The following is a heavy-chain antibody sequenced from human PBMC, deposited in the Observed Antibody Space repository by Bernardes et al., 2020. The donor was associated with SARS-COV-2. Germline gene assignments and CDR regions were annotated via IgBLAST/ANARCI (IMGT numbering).Heavy chain of an antibody. D-gene: IGHD2-21*01. CDR2: IYSTGSS. V-gene: IGHV4-39*01. CDR3: AGSSCGIDCYIGGLRSWDYGMDV. Sequence: SEPLSLTCSEPGGSISRTNYCWGWIHQTPGKGLEWIGSIYSTGSSYYNPSLQSRVRASVDTSKNQFSLRLSFVTAADTAVYYCAGSSCGIDCYIGGLRSWDYGMDVWGQGTTVTVSS. J-gene: IGHJ6*02. CDR1: GGSISRTNYC.